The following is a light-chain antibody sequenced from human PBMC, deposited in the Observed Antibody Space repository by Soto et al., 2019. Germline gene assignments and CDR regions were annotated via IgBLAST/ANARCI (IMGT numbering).Light chain of an antibody. CDR2: DVT. J-gene: IGLJ3*02. V-gene: IGLV2-14*01. CDR1: SSDIGGYNS. Sequence: QSALTQPASVSGSPGQSITISCTGTSSDIGGYNSVSWYQQHPGKVPKLLIYDVTNRPSGISNRFSGSKSGNTASLTISGLQAEDEADYYCSSYGSSNTVVFGGGTKHTVL. CDR3: SSYGSSNTVV.